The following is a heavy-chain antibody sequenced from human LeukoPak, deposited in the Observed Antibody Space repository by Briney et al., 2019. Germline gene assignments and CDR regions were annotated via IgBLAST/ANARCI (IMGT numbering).Heavy chain of an antibody. J-gene: IGHJ6*03. CDR1: GFTFSSYA. Sequence: GGSLRLSCAASGFTFSSYAMSWVRQAPGRGLAWVANIKEDGSEKNYVDSVKGRFTISRDNAKNSVYLQMNSLRADDTAVYYCARFAAGGSYYYYMDVWGKGTTVTVSS. D-gene: IGHD6-25*01. CDR2: IKEDGSEK. V-gene: IGHV3-7*01. CDR3: ARFAAGGSYYYYMDV.